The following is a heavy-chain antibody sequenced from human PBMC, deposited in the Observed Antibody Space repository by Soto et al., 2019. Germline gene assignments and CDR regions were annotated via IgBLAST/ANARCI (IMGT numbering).Heavy chain of an antibody. D-gene: IGHD3-3*01. V-gene: IGHV1-69*06. J-gene: IGHJ4*02. CDR2: IIPIFGTA. Sequence: SVKVSCKASGGTFSSYAISWVRQAPGQGLEWMGGIIPIFGTANYAQKFQGRVTMTEDTSTDTAYMELSSLRSEDTAVYYCATDVRFLEWLPRYDYWGQGTLVTVSS. CDR1: GGTFSSYA. CDR3: ATDVRFLEWLPRYDY.